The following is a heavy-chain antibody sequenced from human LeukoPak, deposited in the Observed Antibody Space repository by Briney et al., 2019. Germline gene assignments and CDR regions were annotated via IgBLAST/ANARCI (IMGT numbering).Heavy chain of an antibody. CDR3: ARATYGSGSYSLGYYYYMDV. CDR2: IKQDGSEK. CDR1: GFTFSSYW. J-gene: IGHJ6*03. D-gene: IGHD3-10*01. Sequence: GGSLRLSCAASGFTFSSYWMSWARQAPGKGLEWVANIKQDGSEKYYVDSVKGRFTISRDNAKNSLYLQMNSLRAEDTAVYYCARATYGSGSYSLGYYYYMDVWGKGTTVTVSS. V-gene: IGHV3-7*01.